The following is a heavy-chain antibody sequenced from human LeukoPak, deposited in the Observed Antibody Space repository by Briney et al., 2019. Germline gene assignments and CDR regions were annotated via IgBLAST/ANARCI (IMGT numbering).Heavy chain of an antibody. D-gene: IGHD2/OR15-2a*01. J-gene: IGHJ5*02. CDR2: VTSDGGST. V-gene: IGHV3-20*04. CDR3: VRDPFCSSTTICSFEDWFDP. Sequence: AGGSLRLSCAASGFEFDDYDMSWVRQVPGKGLEWVAGVTSDGGSTGYVDSVKGRFAISRDNTKNSLFLQMDSLRTEDTALYYCVRDPFCSSTTICSFEDWFDPWGQGTLVTVSS. CDR1: GFEFDDYD.